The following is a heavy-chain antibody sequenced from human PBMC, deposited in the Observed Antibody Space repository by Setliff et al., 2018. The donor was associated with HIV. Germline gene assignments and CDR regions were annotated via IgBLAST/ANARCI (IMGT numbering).Heavy chain of an antibody. CDR3: ATGRDSSGYYFLADY. J-gene: IGHJ4*02. V-gene: IGHV1-8*02. CDR1: GYTFSSYD. CDR2: MNPNSGNT. Sequence: AASVKVSCKASGYTFSSYDINWVRQATGQGLEWMGWMNPNSGNTGYAQKFQGRVTMTRDTSISTAYMELNNLKFEDTAVYYCATGRDSSGYYFLADYWGRGTLVTVSS. D-gene: IGHD3-22*01.